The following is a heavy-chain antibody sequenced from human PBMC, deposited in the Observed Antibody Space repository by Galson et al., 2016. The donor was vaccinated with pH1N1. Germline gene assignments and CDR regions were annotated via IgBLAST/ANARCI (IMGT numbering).Heavy chain of an antibody. D-gene: IGHD4-23*01. J-gene: IGHJ5*02. Sequence: SETLSLTCAVSGGSIRSSNWWSWVRQPPGKGLEWIGEIYQTETTKYNPSLKSRVTLSLDKSKNQFSLKLTSVTAADTAVYFCASDGGDYGGAGQYKYFDTWGQGTLVTVSS. CDR3: ASDGGDYGGAGQYKYFDT. CDR2: IYQTETT. CDR1: GGSIRSSNW. V-gene: IGHV4-4*02.